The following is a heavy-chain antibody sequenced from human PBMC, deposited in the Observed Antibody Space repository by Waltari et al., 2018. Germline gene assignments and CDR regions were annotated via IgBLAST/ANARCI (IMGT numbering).Heavy chain of an antibody. D-gene: IGHD3-22*01. J-gene: IGHJ3*02. Sequence: EVQLVESGGGLVTPGGSLRLSCAASGFTFSSYSMNWVRQAPGKGLEWVSSISSSSSYIYYADSVKGRFTISRDNAKNSLYLQMNSLRAEDTAVYYCARDFGGGYYDSSGPDAFDIWGQGTMVTVSS. V-gene: IGHV3-21*01. CDR2: ISSSSSYI. CDR1: GFTFSSYS. CDR3: ARDFGGGYYDSSGPDAFDI.